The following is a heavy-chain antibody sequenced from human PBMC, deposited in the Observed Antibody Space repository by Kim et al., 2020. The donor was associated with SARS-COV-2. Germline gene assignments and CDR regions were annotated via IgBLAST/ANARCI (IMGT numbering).Heavy chain of an antibody. CDR1: GFTFENYA. D-gene: IGHD3-9*01. V-gene: IGHV3-9*01. CDR3: AKGPDYNILTGSYLIDS. Sequence: GGSLRLSCVGSGFTFENYAMHWVRQAPGKGLEWVSAVNWNSGTLGYVDSVKGRFTISRDNAKNSLFLQMNSLRVEDTGFYYCAKGPDYNILTGSYLIDSWGQGTLVTVSS. CDR2: VNWNSGTL. J-gene: IGHJ4*02.